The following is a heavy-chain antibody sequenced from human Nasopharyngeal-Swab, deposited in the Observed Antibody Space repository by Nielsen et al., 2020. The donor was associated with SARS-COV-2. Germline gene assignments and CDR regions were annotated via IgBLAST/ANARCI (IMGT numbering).Heavy chain of an antibody. J-gene: IGHJ6*02. V-gene: IGHV3-7*05. D-gene: IGHD1-7*01. CDR3: AREGYNWNSGSPYGMDV. CDR2: IKQDGSEK. Sequence: GESLKISCGGSGFPFSSYWLSWVRQAPGKGVEWVANIKQDGSEKYYVDSVKGRFTISRDNAKNSLYLQMNSLRAEDTAVYYCAREGYNWNSGSPYGMDVWGQGTTVTVSS. CDR1: GFPFSSYW.